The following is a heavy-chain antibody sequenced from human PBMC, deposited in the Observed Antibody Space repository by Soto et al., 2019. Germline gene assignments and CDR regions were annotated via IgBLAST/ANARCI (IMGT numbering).Heavy chain of an antibody. D-gene: IGHD5-18*01. J-gene: IGHJ4*02. V-gene: IGHV1-18*01. Sequence: QVQLVQSGAEVKKPGASVKVSCKASGYTFTSYGISWVRQAPGQGLEWMGWGNIPSGDTNYARKLQGRVTTTTDTSTSPAYLELSSLRSDDTAVYYCARERGGYSYGDYWGQGTLVTVSS. CDR3: ARERGGYSYGDY. CDR1: GYTFTSYG. CDR2: GNIPSGDT.